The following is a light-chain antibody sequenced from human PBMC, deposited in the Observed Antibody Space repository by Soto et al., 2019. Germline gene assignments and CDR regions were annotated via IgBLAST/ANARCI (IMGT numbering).Light chain of an antibody. CDR1: SSDVGSYNF. CDR3: CSFAGSNTPYV. Sequence: QSVLTQPASVSGSPGQSITISCTGTSSDVGSYNFVSWYQQHPGKAPKLMIYEVNKRPSGVSNRFSGSKSGNTASLTISGLQAEDEADYYCCSFAGSNTPYVFGTGTQLTVL. J-gene: IGLJ1*01. V-gene: IGLV2-23*02. CDR2: EVN.